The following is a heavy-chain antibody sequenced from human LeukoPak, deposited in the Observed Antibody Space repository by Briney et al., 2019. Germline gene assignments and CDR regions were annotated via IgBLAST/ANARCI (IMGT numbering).Heavy chain of an antibody. J-gene: IGHJ3*02. D-gene: IGHD1-7*01. CDR3: ARHPPPGGTAPGVAFDI. CDR1: GGSISSYY. CDR2: FYYSGST. V-gene: IGHV4-59*08. Sequence: PSETLSLTCTVSGGSISSYYWSWIRQPPGKGLEWIGYFYYSGSTSYNPSLRSRVTISTDTSKNQFSLKLSSVTAADTAVYYCARHPPPGGTAPGVAFDIWGQGTMITVSS.